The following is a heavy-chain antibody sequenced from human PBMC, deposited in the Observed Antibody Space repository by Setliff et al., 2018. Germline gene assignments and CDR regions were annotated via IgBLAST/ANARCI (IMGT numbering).Heavy chain of an antibody. Sequence: SETLSLTCTVSDDSISNNYWSWIRQPAGKGLEWIGRIYPSGSTNYNPSLKSRVTMSVDTSKNQFSLKLSSVTAADTAVYYRARDRSSGWYGDYFDYWGQGTLVTVSS. CDR2: IYPSGST. J-gene: IGHJ4*02. V-gene: IGHV4-4*07. CDR1: DDSISNNY. CDR3: ARDRSSGWYGDYFDY. D-gene: IGHD6-19*01.